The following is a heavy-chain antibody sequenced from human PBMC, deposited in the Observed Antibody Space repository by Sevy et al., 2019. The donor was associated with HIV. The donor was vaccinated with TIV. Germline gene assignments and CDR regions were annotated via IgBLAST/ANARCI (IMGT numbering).Heavy chain of an antibody. D-gene: IGHD5-18*01. Sequence: ASVKVSCKASGYTFTSYGISWVRQAPGQGLEWMGWISAYNGNTNYAHKLQGRVTMTTDTSTSTAYMELRSLRSDDTAVYYCARVSGTAMVIQINYYYYGMDVWGQGTTVTVSS. CDR1: GYTFTSYG. J-gene: IGHJ6*02. V-gene: IGHV1-18*01. CDR3: ARVSGTAMVIQINYYYYGMDV. CDR2: ISAYNGNT.